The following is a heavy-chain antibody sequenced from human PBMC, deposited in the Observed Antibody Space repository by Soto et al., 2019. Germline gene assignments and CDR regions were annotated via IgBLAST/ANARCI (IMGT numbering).Heavy chain of an antibody. Sequence: EVQLVESGGGLVQPGGSLRLSCAASGFTFSRYAMHWVRQAPGKGLQYVSTISSNGGSTYYTNSVKGRFTISRDNSKNTLYLQXXXXRXXDXAVYYCGRDXXSGSYSLDYWGQGTLVTVSS. CDR1: GFTFSRYA. CDR2: ISSNGGST. CDR3: GRDXXSGSYSLDY. V-gene: IGHV3-64*01. D-gene: IGHD1-26*01. J-gene: IGHJ4*02.